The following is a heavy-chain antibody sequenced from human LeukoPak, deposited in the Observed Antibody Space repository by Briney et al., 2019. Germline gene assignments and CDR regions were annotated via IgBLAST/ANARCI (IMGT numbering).Heavy chain of an antibody. V-gene: IGHV4-31*03. D-gene: IGHD2-15*01. CDR2: IYYSGST. CDR1: GGSISSGGYY. J-gene: IGHJ5*02. Sequence: SQTLSLTCTVSGGSISSGGYYWSWIRQHPGKGLEWIGYIYYSGSTYYNPSLKSRVTVSVDTSKNQFSLKLNSVTAADTAMYYCSRHSVRDCSAGICSSYNWFDPWGQGALVTVSS. CDR3: SRHSVRDCSAGICSSYNWFDP.